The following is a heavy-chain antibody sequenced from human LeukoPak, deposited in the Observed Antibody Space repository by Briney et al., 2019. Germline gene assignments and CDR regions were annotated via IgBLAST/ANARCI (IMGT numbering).Heavy chain of an antibody. D-gene: IGHD3-22*01. J-gene: IGHJ5*02. CDR1: GGTFSSYA. Sequence: SVKVSCKASGGTFSSYAISWVRQAPGQGLEWMGGIIPIFGTANYAQKFQGRVTMTRDTSTSTVYMELSSLRSEDTAVYYCARDPFYDSSGQNWFDPWGQGTLVTVSS. CDR2: IIPIFGTA. CDR3: ARDPFYDSSGQNWFDP. V-gene: IGHV1-69*05.